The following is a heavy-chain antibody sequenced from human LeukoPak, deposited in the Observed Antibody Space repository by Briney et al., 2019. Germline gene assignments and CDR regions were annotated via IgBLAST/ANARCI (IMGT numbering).Heavy chain of an antibody. CDR1: GYTFTAYY. CDR2: INPNSGGT. CDR3: ARNGYNYGQFDY. V-gene: IGHV1-2*02. D-gene: IGHD5-24*01. J-gene: IGHJ4*02. Sequence: ASVKVSCKASGYTFTAYYMHWVRQAPGQGLEWMGWINPNSGGTNSTLKFQGRVTMTRDTSISTAYMELSRLTSNHTAVYYCARNGYNYGQFDYWGQGTLVTASS.